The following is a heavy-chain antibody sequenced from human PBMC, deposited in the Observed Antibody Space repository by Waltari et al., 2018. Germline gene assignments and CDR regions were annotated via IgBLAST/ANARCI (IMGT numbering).Heavy chain of an antibody. CDR3: AKDAIEGDHDAFDI. V-gene: IGHV3-30*02. CDR1: GFTFSSYG. Sequence: QVQLVESGGGVVQPGGSLRLSCAASGFTFSSYGMHWVRQAPGKGLEWVAFIRDDGSNKYYADSLKGRVTISRDKSKNTLYLQMNRLRAEDTAVYYCAKDAIEGDHDAFDIWGQGTMVTVSS. CDR2: IRDDGSNK. D-gene: IGHD3-16*01. J-gene: IGHJ3*02.